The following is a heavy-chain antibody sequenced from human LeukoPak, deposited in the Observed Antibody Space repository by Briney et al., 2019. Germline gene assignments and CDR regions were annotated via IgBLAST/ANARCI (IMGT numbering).Heavy chain of an antibody. Sequence: SETLSLTCTVSGASISSSTYYWGWIRQSPGKGLEWIGSIYYSGDTYYNPSLKSRVTISVDMSKNHFSLRLSSVTAADTAVYYCARQRSTNCFDPWGQGTLVTVSS. CDR3: ARQRSTNCFDP. CDR1: GASISSSTYY. D-gene: IGHD5/OR15-5a*01. CDR2: IYYSGDT. J-gene: IGHJ5*02. V-gene: IGHV4-39*01.